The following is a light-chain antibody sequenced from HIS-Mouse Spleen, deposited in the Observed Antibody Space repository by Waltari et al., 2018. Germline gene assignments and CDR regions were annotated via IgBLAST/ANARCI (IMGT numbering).Light chain of an antibody. V-gene: IGLV2-8*01. J-gene: IGLJ1*01. Sequence: QSALTQPPSASGSPGQSVTISCTGTSRDVGGYTSVSWYQQHPGKAPKLMIYEVSKRPSGVPDRFSGSKSGNTASLTVSGLQAEDEADYYCSSYAGSNNSLYVFGTGTKVTVL. CDR1: SRDVGGYTS. CDR2: EVS. CDR3: SSYAGSNNSLYV.